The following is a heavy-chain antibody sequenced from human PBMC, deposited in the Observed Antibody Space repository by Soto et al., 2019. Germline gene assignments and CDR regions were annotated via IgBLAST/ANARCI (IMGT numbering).Heavy chain of an antibody. CDR1: GYTFTSYG. J-gene: IGHJ4*02. D-gene: IGHD3-3*01. CDR2: ISAYNGNT. V-gene: IGHV1-18*01. Sequence: GASVKVSCKASGYTFTSYGISWVRQAPGQGLEWMGWISAYNGNTNYAQKLQGRVTVTTDTSTSTAYMELRSLRSDDTAVYYCARDGGTYYDFWSGLDPFDYWGQGTLVTVSS. CDR3: ARDGGTYYDFWSGLDPFDY.